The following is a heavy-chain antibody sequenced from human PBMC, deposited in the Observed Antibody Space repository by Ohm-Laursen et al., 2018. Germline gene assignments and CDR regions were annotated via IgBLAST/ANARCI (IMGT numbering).Heavy chain of an antibody. CDR3: AAGSGWLIDY. J-gene: IGHJ4*02. V-gene: IGHV3-7*01. CDR2: IEQDGSEK. D-gene: IGHD6-19*01. Sequence: SLRLSCAASGFTFSSYGMHWVRQAPGKGLEWVANIEQDGSEKNYVESVKGRFTISRDNAKNSLFLQLNALRAEDTAVYYCAAGSGWLIDYWGQGTLVTVSS. CDR1: GFTFSSYG.